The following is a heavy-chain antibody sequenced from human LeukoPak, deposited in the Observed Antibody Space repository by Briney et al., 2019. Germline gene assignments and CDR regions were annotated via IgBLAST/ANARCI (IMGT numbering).Heavy chain of an antibody. V-gene: IGHV4-34*01. CDR2: INHSGST. J-gene: IGHJ5*02. Sequence: NPSETLTLTRAVYGGSFSGDYGSWIRQPPGKVLEWIGEINHSGSTNYNPSLQSRVTLSVDTSKKQFSLKLTSVTAADTAVYYCARGETTVTGFYPWGQGTLVTVSS. CDR1: GGSFSGDY. CDR3: ARGETTVTGFYP. D-gene: IGHD4-17*01.